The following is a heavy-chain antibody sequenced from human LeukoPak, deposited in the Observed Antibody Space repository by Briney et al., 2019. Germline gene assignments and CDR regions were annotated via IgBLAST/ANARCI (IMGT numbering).Heavy chain of an antibody. J-gene: IGHJ4*02. CDR2: ISSSGSTI. Sequence: GGSLGLSCAASGFSFSSYEMNWVRQAPGKGLEWVSYISSSGSTINYADSVKGRFTISRDNAKNSLYLQMNSLRAEDTAVYYCARDYYWYDYWGQGTLVTVSS. CDR3: ARDYYWYDY. V-gene: IGHV3-48*03. D-gene: IGHD2-8*01. CDR1: GFSFSSYE.